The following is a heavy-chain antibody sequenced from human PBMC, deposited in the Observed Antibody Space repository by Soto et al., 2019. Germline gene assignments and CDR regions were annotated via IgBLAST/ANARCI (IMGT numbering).Heavy chain of an antibody. CDR1: GGCISRYY. CDR2: IYYSGST. D-gene: IGHD3-22*01. J-gene: IGHJ3*02. Sequence: SETLSLTCTVSGGCISRYYWSWIRQPPGKGLEWIGYIYYSGSTNYNPSLKSRVTISVDTSKNQFSLKLSSVTAADTAVYYCAKGIRGYYDSSGYYYSAFDIWGQGTMVTVSS. V-gene: IGHV4-59*01. CDR3: AKGIRGYYDSSGYYYSAFDI.